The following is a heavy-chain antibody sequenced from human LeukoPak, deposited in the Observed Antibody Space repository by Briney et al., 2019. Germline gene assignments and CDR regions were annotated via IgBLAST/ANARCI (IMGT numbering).Heavy chain of an antibody. Sequence: GGSLRLSCAASGFTFSSYGMHWVRQAPGKGLEWVSVIYSGGSTYYADSVKGRFTISRDNSKNTLYLQMNSLRAEDTAVYYCGGATRNYYYYGMDVWGQGTTVTVSS. D-gene: IGHD1-26*01. CDR3: GGATRNYYYYGMDV. CDR2: IYSGGST. V-gene: IGHV3-NL1*01. CDR1: GFTFSSYG. J-gene: IGHJ6*02.